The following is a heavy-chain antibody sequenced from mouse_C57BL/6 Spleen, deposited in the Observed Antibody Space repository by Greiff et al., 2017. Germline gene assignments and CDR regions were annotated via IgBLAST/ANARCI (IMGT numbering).Heavy chain of an antibody. CDR3: ARELRPLYAMDY. CDR2: IYPGSGST. J-gene: IGHJ4*01. V-gene: IGHV1-55*01. D-gene: IGHD3-2*02. CDR1: GYTFTSYW. Sequence: VKLQQPGAELVKPGASVKMSCKASGYTFTSYWITWVKQRPGQGLEWIGDIYPGSGSTNYNEKFKSKATLTVDTSSSTAYMQLSSLTSEDSAVYYCARELRPLYAMDYWGQGTSVTVSS.